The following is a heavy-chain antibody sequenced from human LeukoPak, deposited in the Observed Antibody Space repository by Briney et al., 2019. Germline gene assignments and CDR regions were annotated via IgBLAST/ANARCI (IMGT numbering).Heavy chain of an antibody. CDR2: ILYDGSNK. D-gene: IGHD1-20*01. J-gene: IGHJ4*02. CDR1: GFTSSHYS. CDR3: ARDGLTGRTDGTLDH. V-gene: IGHV3-30-3*01. Sequence: PGGSLGLSCVASGFTSSHYSLHWVRQAPGKGLEWMTLILYDGSNKYYADSVKGRFTISRDDSKNTLYLQMNSLRPEDTAMYYCARDGLTGRTDGTLDHWGQGTLVTVSS.